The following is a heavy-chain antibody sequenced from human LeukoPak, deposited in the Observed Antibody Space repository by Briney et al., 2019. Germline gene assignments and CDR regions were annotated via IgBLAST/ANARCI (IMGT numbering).Heavy chain of an antibody. CDR1: GGSISSSSYY. CDR3: ARLMNWLASFDY. J-gene: IGHJ4*02. D-gene: IGHD6-19*01. V-gene: IGHV4-39*01. Sequence: PSETLSLTCTVSGGSISSSSYYWGWIRQPPGKGLEWIGSTYYSGSTYYNPSLKSRVTISVDTSKNQFSLKLSSVTAADTAVYYCARLMNWLASFDYWGQGTLVTVSS. CDR2: TYYSGST.